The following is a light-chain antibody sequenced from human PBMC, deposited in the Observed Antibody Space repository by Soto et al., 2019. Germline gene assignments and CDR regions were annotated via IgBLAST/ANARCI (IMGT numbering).Light chain of an antibody. CDR2: DAS. CDR1: QSVSSRY. V-gene: IGKV3D-20*01. Sequence: EIVLTQSPATLSLSPGDRATLSCGASQSVSSRYLAWYQQKPGLAPRLLIYDASTRATGIPDRFSGSGSGTDFTLTISRVEPEDFAMYYCQQYGNLPPTTFGQGTKLEIK. J-gene: IGKJ2*01. CDR3: QQYGNLPPTT.